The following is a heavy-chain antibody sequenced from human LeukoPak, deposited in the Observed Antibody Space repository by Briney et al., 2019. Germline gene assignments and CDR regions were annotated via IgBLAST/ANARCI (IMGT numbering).Heavy chain of an antibody. V-gene: IGHV4-39*01. Sequence: SETLSLTCTVSGGSISNTVYYWGWIRQPPGKGLEWIGSIYYSGSTYYNPSLKSRVTISVDTSKNQFSLQLSFVTAADTAVYYCARHLGRSGDYWGQGALVTVSS. CDR2: IYYSGST. J-gene: IGHJ4*02. CDR1: GGSISNTVYY. D-gene: IGHD1-14*01. CDR3: ARHLGRSGDY.